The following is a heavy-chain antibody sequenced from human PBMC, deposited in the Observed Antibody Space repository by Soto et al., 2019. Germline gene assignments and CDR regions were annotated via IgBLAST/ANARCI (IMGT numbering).Heavy chain of an antibody. V-gene: IGHV3-33*01. CDR2: IWYDGSNK. CDR1: GFTFSSYG. J-gene: IGHJ5*02. CDR3: ARDLLAAAGHNWFDP. D-gene: IGHD6-13*01. Sequence: LRLSCAASGFTFSSYGMHWVRQAPGKGLEWVAVIWYDGSNKYYADSVKGRFTISRDNSKNTLYLRMNSLRAEDTAVYYCARDLLAAAGHNWFDPWGQGTLVTVSS.